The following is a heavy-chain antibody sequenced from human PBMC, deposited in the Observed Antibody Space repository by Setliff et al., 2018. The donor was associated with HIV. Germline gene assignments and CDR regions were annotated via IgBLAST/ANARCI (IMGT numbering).Heavy chain of an antibody. V-gene: IGHV4-59*08. CDR1: SGSMTGHY. CDR3: ARHRYYDILFDP. D-gene: IGHD3-9*01. J-gene: IGHJ5*02. CDR2: IYYSGST. Sequence: SETLSLTCSVSSGSMTGHYWTWIRQPPGKGLEWIGYIYYSGSTNYNPSLKSRVTILVDSSRNQFSLRLSSVTAADTAVYYCARHRYYDILFDPWGQGTLVTVSS.